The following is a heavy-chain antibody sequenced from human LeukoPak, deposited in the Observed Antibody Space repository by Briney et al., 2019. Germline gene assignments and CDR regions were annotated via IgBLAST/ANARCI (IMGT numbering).Heavy chain of an antibody. J-gene: IGHJ4*02. Sequence: SETLSLTCTVSGGSINTDYWNWIRQPPGKGLEWIGHISKSGSTKYNASLKSRVTISRDTSKSQFSLDLTSVTAADTAVYYGARQGTYYDKIYYFDDWGQGTLVTVSS. D-gene: IGHD3-16*01. V-gene: IGHV4-59*08. CDR2: ISKSGST. CDR1: GGSINTDY. CDR3: ARQGTYYDKIYYFDD.